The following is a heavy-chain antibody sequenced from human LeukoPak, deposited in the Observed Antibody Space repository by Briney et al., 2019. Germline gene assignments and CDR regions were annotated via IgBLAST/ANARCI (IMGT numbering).Heavy chain of an antibody. V-gene: IGHV4-39*07. CDR1: GGSISSSNFY. J-gene: IGHJ4*02. CDR3: ASRRYSSGWYYFDY. D-gene: IGHD6-19*01. CDR2: IYYSGST. Sequence: SETLSLTCTVSGGSISSSNFYWGWIRQPPGKGLEWIGSIYYSGSTYYNPSLKSRVTISVDTSKNQFSLKLSSVTAADTAVYYCASRRYSSGWYYFDYWGQGTLVTVSS.